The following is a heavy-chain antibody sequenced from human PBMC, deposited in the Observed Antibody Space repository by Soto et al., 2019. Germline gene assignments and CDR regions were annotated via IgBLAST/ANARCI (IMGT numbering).Heavy chain of an antibody. Sequence: EVQLLESGGGLVQPGGSLRLSCAASGFTLSSYARSWVRQAPGMGLEWVSAISGSGGSTYYADSVKGRFTISRDNSKNTLYLQMNSLRAEDTAVYSCAKAYYGDFVPRWFDPWGQGTLVTVSS. CDR2: ISGSGGST. D-gene: IGHD4-17*01. CDR3: AKAYYGDFVPRWFDP. CDR1: GFTLSSYA. J-gene: IGHJ5*02. V-gene: IGHV3-23*01.